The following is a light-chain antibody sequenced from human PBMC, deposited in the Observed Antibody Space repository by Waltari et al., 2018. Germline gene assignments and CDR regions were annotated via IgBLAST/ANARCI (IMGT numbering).Light chain of an antibody. CDR3: QSYDSDEGVV. Sequence: NSLLTQPHSVSESPGKTVTISCTRTSDSIASNYVQWYQQRPGSAPTTVIFEDNQRPPGVPVRFSASIDTSSNSASLTISGLKTEDEALYYCQSYDSDEGVVFGGGTKLTVL. J-gene: IGLJ2*01. CDR1: SDSIASNY. CDR2: EDN. V-gene: IGLV6-57*03.